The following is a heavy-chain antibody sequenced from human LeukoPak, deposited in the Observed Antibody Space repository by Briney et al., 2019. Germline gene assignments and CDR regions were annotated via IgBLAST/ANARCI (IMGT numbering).Heavy chain of an antibody. V-gene: IGHV4-59*01. Sequence: SVTLSLTCTASGGSISNYYWIWIRQPPGKGLEWIADIYFTGSADYNPSLKSRVTISVDTSENQFSLKLSSVTAADTAVYYCARVSNDYGGNGAFDIWGQGTMVTVSS. D-gene: IGHD4-23*01. CDR3: ARVSNDYGGNGAFDI. CDR1: GGSISNYY. J-gene: IGHJ3*02. CDR2: IYFTGSA.